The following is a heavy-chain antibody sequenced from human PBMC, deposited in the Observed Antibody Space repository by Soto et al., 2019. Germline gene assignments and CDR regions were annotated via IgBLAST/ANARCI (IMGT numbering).Heavy chain of an antibody. CDR1: GFPFSSYG. J-gene: IGHJ4*02. CDR3: ARDRYSSSSDHFDN. D-gene: IGHD6-6*01. Sequence: GGSLTLSCAASGFPFSSYGMHWVRQAPGRGLEWVAVIWYDGSNKYYADSVKGRFTISRDNSKNTLYLQMNSLRAEDTAVYYCARDRYSSSSDHFDNWGQGTLVTVSS. CDR2: IWYDGSNK. V-gene: IGHV3-33*01.